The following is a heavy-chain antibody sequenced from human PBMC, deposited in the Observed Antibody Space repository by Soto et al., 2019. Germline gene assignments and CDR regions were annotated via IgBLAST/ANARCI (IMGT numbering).Heavy chain of an antibody. CDR3: ARGMLIGDYGVSFDY. V-gene: IGHV3-33*01. CDR2: IWYDGSNK. Sequence: QVQLVESGGGVVQPGRSLRLSCAASGFTFSSYGMHWVRQAPGKGLEWVAVIWYDGSNKYYADSVKGRFTISRDNSKNTLYLQMNSLRAEDTAVYYCARGMLIGDYGVSFDYWGQGTLVTVSS. D-gene: IGHD4-17*01. J-gene: IGHJ4*02. CDR1: GFTFSSYG.